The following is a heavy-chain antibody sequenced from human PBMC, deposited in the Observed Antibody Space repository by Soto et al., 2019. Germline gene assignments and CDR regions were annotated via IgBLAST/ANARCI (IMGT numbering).Heavy chain of an antibody. V-gene: IGHV4-4*02. CDR1: GGSIRSSHW. Sequence: PSETLSLTCTVSGGSIRSSHWWSWVRQPPGKGLERIGEIYHSGSTNLDPSFKSRVTLSVDKSKNQFSLKLTSVTAADTAVYYCAQDKATVGGYNLYDPWGQGILVTVSS. CDR2: IYHSGST. D-gene: IGHD3-16*01. CDR3: AQDKATVGGYNLYDP. J-gene: IGHJ5*02.